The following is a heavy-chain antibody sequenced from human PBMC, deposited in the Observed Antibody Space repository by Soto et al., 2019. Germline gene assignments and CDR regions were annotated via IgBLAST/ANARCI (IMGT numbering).Heavy chain of an antibody. CDR1: GGSFSGYY. D-gene: IGHD2-15*01. Sequence: SETLSLTCAVYGGSFSGYYWSWIRQPPGKGLEWIGEINHSGSTNYNPSLKSRVTISVDTSKNQFSLKLSSVTAADTAVYYCARLISNTTGGLYFDYWGQGTLVTVSS. V-gene: IGHV4-34*01. CDR2: INHSGST. J-gene: IGHJ4*02. CDR3: ARLISNTTGGLYFDY.